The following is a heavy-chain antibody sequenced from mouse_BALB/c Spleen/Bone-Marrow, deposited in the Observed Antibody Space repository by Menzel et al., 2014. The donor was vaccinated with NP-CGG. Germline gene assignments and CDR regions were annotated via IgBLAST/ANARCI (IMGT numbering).Heavy chain of an antibody. D-gene: IGHD2-4*01. CDR2: INPDSSTI. Sequence: EVQLQESGGGLAQPGGSPKLSCAASGFDFSRYWMSWVRQAPGKGLEWIGEINPDSSTINYTPSLKDKFIISRDNAKNTLYLQMSKVRSEDTALYYCARLYYDYDDVFYWYFDVWGAGTTVTVSS. CDR1: GFDFSRYW. J-gene: IGHJ1*01. CDR3: ARLYYDYDDVFYWYFDV. V-gene: IGHV4-1*02.